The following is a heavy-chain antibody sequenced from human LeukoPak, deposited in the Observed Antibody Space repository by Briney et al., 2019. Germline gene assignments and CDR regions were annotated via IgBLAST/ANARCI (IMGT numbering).Heavy chain of an antibody. CDR3: ARDFSSSWSLLPFDY. CDR1: GGSISSYY. V-gene: IGHV4-59*12. D-gene: IGHD6-13*01. Sequence: SETLSLTCTVSGGSISSYYWSWIRQPPGKGLEWIGYIYYSGSTNYNPSLKSRVTISVDTSKNQFSLQLNSVTPEDTAVYYCARDFSSSWSLLPFDYWGQGTLVTVSS. J-gene: IGHJ4*02. CDR2: IYYSGST.